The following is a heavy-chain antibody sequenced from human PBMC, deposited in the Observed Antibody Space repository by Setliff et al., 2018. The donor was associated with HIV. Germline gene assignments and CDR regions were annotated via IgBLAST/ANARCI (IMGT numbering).Heavy chain of an antibody. CDR2: INHSGST. CDR3: ARGLMGATTNGFFDS. J-gene: IGHJ4*02. CDR1: GGSFSGYY. D-gene: IGHD1-26*01. Sequence: SETLSLTCAVYGGSFSGYYWTWIRQPPGKGLEWIGEINHSGSTNYDPSFKRRLTISVDTSKNQFSLKLSSVTAADTAVYYCARGLMGATTNGFFDSWGEGTLVTV. V-gene: IGHV4-34*01.